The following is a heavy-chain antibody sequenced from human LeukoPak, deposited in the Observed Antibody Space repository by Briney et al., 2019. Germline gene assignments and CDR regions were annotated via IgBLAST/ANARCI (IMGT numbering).Heavy chain of an antibody. D-gene: IGHD3-10*01. CDR1: GFTFSSNA. CDR2: ISGSGGST. V-gene: IGHV3-23*01. Sequence: GGSLRLSCAASGFTFSSNAMSWVRQAPGKGLEWVSAISGSGGSTYYADSVKGRFTISRDNSKNQLYLQMNSLRAEDTAVYYCAKGPYYYGSGSYYNPFDPWGQGTLVTVSS. CDR3: AKGPYYYGSGSYYNPFDP. J-gene: IGHJ5*02.